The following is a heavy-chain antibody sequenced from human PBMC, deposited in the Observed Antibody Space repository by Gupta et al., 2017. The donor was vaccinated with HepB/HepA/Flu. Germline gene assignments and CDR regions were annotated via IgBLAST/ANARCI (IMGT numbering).Heavy chain of an antibody. J-gene: IGHJ5*02. D-gene: IGHD2-21*01. CDR1: GFTFSDYA. CDR3: AKPMYSSDPISSYNWFDP. CDR2: ISGSGGST. Sequence: EVQLLESGGGLVQPGGSLRLSCGASGFTFSDYALIWVRQAPGEGLEWVSVISGSGGSTYYADSVKGRFTISRDNSKNTLYLQMNSLRGEDTAIYYCAKPMYSSDPISSYNWFDPWGQGTLVTVSS. V-gene: IGHV3-23*01.